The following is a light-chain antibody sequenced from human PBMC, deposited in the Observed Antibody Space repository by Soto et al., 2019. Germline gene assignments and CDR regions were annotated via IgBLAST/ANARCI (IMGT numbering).Light chain of an antibody. Sequence: EIVLTQSPAPMSLSPGERATLSCRASQSVSSYLAWYHQKPGQAPRLLIYDASNRATGIPARFSGSGSGTDFTLTIISLEPDDVVVYYCQQRSNWPPVTFGQGTQLEIK. CDR1: QSVSSY. J-gene: IGKJ5*01. CDR2: DAS. V-gene: IGKV3-11*01. CDR3: QQRSNWPPVT.